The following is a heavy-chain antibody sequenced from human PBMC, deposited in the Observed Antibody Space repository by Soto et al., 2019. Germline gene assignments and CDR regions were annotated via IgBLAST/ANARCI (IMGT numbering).Heavy chain of an antibody. J-gene: IGHJ4*02. CDR2: INPDGAT. Sequence: TLSLTCAVYGGSFSGYYWDWIRQPPGKGLEWIGEINPDGATNYTPSLRGRVTISIDTSRNQFSLKLSSVTAADTAVYYCARGKRSDPFFDYWGQGALGTFSS. CDR1: GGSFSGYY. CDR3: ARGKRSDPFFDY. V-gene: IGHV4-34*01.